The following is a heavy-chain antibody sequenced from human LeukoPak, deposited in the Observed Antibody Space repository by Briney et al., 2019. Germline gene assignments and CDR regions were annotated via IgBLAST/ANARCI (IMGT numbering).Heavy chain of an antibody. V-gene: IGHV3-66*01. D-gene: IGHD3-9*01. CDR3: ARVRVDILTGYYDY. CDR1: GFTVSSNY. CDR2: IYSGGST. J-gene: IGHJ4*02. Sequence: GGSLRLSCAASGFTVSSNYMSWVRQAPGKGLEWVSVIYSGGSTYYADSVKGRFTISRDNSKNTLYLQMNSLRAEDTAVYYCARVRVDILTGYYDYWGQGTLVTASS.